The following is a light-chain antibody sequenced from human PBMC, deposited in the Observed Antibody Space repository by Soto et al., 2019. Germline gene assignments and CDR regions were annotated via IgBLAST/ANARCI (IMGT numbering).Light chain of an antibody. CDR2: RNN. V-gene: IGLV1-47*01. CDR1: RGNIGSNY. J-gene: IGLJ2*01. CDR3: AAWDDRLSDVI. Sequence: QSLLTHPPGASGTPGQMFTICWSGGRGNIGSNYVYWYQQLPGTAPKLVIYRNNQRPSGVPDRFSGSKSGASASLVISGLRSEDEADYYCAAWDDRLSDVIFGGGTKVTFL.